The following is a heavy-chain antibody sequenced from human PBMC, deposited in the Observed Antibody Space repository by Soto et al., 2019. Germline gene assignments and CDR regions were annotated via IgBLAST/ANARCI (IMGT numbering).Heavy chain of an antibody. D-gene: IGHD2-15*01. CDR3: ARTPGPEVAASLEYYYFSGMDV. J-gene: IGHJ6*02. CDR1: GYSLTSYW. CDR2: IHPGDSDT. V-gene: IGHV5-51*01. Sequence: GGSLKSSCDASGYSLTSYWIGWVRQMPWKGLEWMGIIHPGDSDTKYSPSFQGQVTISVDKSITTAYLQWSSLKASDTAMYYCARTPGPEVAASLEYYYFSGMDVWGQGTTVTVSS.